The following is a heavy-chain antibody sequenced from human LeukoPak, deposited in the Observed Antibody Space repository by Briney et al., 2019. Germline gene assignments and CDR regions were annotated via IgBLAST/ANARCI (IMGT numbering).Heavy chain of an antibody. CDR2: ISAYNGNT. CDR1: GYTFTSYG. D-gene: IGHD2-8*01. J-gene: IGHJ4*02. CDR3: ARDGNGPADY. Sequence: ASVKVSCKASGYTFTSYGISWVRQAPGQGLEWMGWISAYNGNTNYAQKFQGRVILTTDISTSTVYMELRSLRSDDTAVYYCARDGNGPADYWGQGTLVTVSS. V-gene: IGHV1-18*01.